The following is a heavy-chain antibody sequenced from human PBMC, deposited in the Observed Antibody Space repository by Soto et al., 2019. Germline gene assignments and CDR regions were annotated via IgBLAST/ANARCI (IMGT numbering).Heavy chain of an antibody. CDR1: GFTFSSYA. V-gene: IGHV3-23*01. D-gene: IGHD3-9*01. CDR2: ISGSGDFT. J-gene: IGHJ4*02. Sequence: EVQLLESGGGLVQPGGSLRLSCAASGFTFSSYAMSWVRQAPGKGLEWVSVISGSGDFTFYADSVKGRFTISRDNSKNPLYLQMNRLRAEVTAAYCCAKTPSDIRDSWGQGTLVTVSS. CDR3: AKTPSDIRDS.